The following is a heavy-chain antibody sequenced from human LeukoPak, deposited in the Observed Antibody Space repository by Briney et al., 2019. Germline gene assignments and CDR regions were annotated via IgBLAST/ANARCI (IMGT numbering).Heavy chain of an antibody. D-gene: IGHD6-13*01. CDR1: GFTFSSYS. CDR3: ARALAAAGTDY. CDR2: ISSSGSYI. Sequence: GGSLRLSCAASGFTFSSYSMNWVRQAPGKELEWVSSISSSGSYIYYADSVKGRFTISRDNAKNSLYLQMNSLRAEDTAVYYCARALAAAGTDYWGQGTLVTVSS. V-gene: IGHV3-21*01. J-gene: IGHJ4*02.